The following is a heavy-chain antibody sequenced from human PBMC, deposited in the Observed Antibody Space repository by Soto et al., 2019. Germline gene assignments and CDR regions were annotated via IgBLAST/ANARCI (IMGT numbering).Heavy chain of an antibody. D-gene: IGHD3-22*01. V-gene: IGHV4-4*07. CDR1: GGSMSSYY. J-gene: IGHJ4*02. Sequence: SETLSLTCTVSGGSMSSYYWSWIRQPAGKGLEWIGHIYISETTNYNPSLKSRVTISVDTSKNQFSLKLSSVTAADTAVYYCARAHATSSGYLYYFDYWGQGTLVTVSS. CDR2: IYISETT. CDR3: ARAHATSSGYLYYFDY.